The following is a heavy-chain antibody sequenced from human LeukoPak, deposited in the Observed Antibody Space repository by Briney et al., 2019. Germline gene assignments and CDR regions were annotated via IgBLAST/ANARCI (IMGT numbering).Heavy chain of an antibody. CDR2: IYYSGST. D-gene: IGHD4-23*01. J-gene: IGHJ2*01. CDR3: ARESTVVTQRYFDL. CDR1: GGSISSGGYY. V-gene: IGHV4-31*03. Sequence: PSQTLSLTCTVSGGSISSGGYYWSWIRQHPGKGLEWIGYIYYSGSTYYNSSLKSRVTISVDTSKNQFSLKLSSVTAADTAVYYCARESTVVTQRYFDLWGRGTLVTVSS.